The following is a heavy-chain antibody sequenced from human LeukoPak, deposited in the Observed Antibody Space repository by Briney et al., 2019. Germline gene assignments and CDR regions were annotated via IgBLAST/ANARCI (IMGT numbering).Heavy chain of an antibody. CDR2: ISGGGVTT. Sequence: GGSLRLSCAASVFTFSNYAMNWVRQAPGKGLEWVSAISGGGVTTYYADSVKGRFTISRDNSKNTVYLQMNSLRAEDTAVYYCAKDLLYYYDSSGSAFDLWGQGTMVTVSS. CDR1: VFTFSNYA. J-gene: IGHJ3*01. V-gene: IGHV3-23*01. D-gene: IGHD3-22*01. CDR3: AKDLLYYYDSSGSAFDL.